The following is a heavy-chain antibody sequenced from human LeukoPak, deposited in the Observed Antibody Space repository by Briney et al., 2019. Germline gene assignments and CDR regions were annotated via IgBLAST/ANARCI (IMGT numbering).Heavy chain of an antibody. CDR2: LYPTSGSF. CDR3: ARGSYDAQPRPPDV. V-gene: IGHV4-61*02. J-gene: IGHJ4*02. CDR1: GDSIGSGRYY. D-gene: IGHD3-16*01. Sequence: SETLSLTCTVSGDSIGSGRYYWSWIRQPAGKGLEWIGRLYPTSGSFNYSPSLKSRLTISVDTSNNTFSLRLSSVTAADTALYFCARGSYDAQPRPPDVWGRGTLVTVSS.